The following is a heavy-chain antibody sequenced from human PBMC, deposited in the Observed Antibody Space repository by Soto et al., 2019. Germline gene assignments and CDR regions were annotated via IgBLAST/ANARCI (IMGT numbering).Heavy chain of an antibody. Sequence: ESLKISCKGSGYSFTSYWISWVRQMPGKGLEWMGRIDPSDSYTNYSPSFQGHVTISADKSISTAYLQWSSLKASDTAMYYCARLPDYYGSGSYYSYYGMDVWGQGTTVTVSS. D-gene: IGHD3-10*01. CDR2: IDPSDSYT. CDR3: ARLPDYYGSGSYYSYYGMDV. J-gene: IGHJ6*02. V-gene: IGHV5-10-1*01. CDR1: GYSFTSYW.